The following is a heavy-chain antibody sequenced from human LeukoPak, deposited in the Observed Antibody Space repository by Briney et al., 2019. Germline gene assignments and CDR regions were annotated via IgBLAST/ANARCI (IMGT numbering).Heavy chain of an antibody. D-gene: IGHD6-13*01. CDR1: GGSISSYY. CDR2: IYYSGST. J-gene: IGHJ3*02. CDR3: ARTPIAAANRGAFDI. Sequence: PSETLSLTCTVSGGSISSYYWSWIRQPPGKGLEWIGYIYYSGSTNYNPSLKSRVTISVETSKNQFSLKLSSVTAADTAVYYCARTPIAAANRGAFDIWGQGTMVTVSS. V-gene: IGHV4-59*01.